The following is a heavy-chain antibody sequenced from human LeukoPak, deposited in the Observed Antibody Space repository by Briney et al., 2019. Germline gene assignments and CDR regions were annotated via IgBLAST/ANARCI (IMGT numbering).Heavy chain of an antibody. CDR2: IYTSGST. CDR3: ARSLGYCTNGVCPRYFDY. Sequence: SETLSLTCTVSGGSISSYYWSWIRQPAGKGLEWIGRIYTSGSTNYNPSPKSRVTMSVDTSKNQFSLKLSSVTAADTAVYYCARSLGYCTNGVCPRYFDYWGQGTLVTVSS. V-gene: IGHV4-4*07. J-gene: IGHJ4*02. CDR1: GGSISSYY. D-gene: IGHD2-8*01.